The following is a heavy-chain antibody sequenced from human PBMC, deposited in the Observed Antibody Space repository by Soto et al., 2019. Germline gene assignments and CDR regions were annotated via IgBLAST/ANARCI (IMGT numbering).Heavy chain of an antibody. J-gene: IGHJ4*02. CDR1: GFTFSSYG. CDR3: AKDRYYYDSSGYYDY. Sequence: GGSLRLSCAASGFTFSSYGMHWVRQAPGKGLEWVAVISYDGSNKYYADSVKGRFTISRDNSKNTLYLQMNSLRAEDTAVYYCAKDRYYYDSSGYYDYWGQGTLVTVSS. V-gene: IGHV3-30*18. CDR2: ISYDGSNK. D-gene: IGHD3-22*01.